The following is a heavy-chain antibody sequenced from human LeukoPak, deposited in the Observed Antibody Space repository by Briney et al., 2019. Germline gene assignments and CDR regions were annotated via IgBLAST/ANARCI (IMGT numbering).Heavy chain of an antibody. V-gene: IGHV3-48*03. CDR2: ISSSGSTI. CDR1: GFTFSSYE. Sequence: GGSLRLSCAASGFTFSSYEMNWVRQAPGKGLEWVSHISSSGSTIYYTDSVKGRFTISRDSANNSLYLQMNSLRAEDTAVYYCASAAKMDVWGQGTTVTVSS. J-gene: IGHJ6*02. CDR3: ASAAKMDV.